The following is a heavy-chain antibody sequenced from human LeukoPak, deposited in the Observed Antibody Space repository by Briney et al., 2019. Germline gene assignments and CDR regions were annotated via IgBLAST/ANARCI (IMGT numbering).Heavy chain of an antibody. J-gene: IGHJ4*02. Sequence: PGGSLRLSCEASGFTFSDHSLNWVRQAPGEGLEWLSYITSTSDTIYYADSVKGRFTSSRDNAKNSVYLQMNSLRAEDTAVYYCARDTTFGVMDYWGQGTLVTVSS. V-gene: IGHV3-48*01. D-gene: IGHD3-3*01. CDR2: ITSTSDTI. CDR3: ARDTTFGVMDY. CDR1: GFTFSDHS.